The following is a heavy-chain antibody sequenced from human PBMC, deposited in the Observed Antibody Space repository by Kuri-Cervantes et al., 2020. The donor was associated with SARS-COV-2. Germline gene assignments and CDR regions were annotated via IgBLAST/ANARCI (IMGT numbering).Heavy chain of an antibody. CDR2: INAGNGNT. J-gene: IGHJ3*02. Sequence: ASVKVSCKASGYTFTSYAMHWVRQAPGQRLEWMGWINAGNGNTKYSQKFQGRVTITRDTSASTAYMELSSLRPEDTAVYYCARDGSEYYYDSSGYYYEDAFDIWGQGTMVT. D-gene: IGHD3-22*01. V-gene: IGHV1-3*01. CDR3: ARDGSEYYYDSSGYYYEDAFDI. CDR1: GYTFTSYA.